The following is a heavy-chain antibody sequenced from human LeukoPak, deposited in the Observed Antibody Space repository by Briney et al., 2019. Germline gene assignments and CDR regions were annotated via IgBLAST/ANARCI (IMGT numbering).Heavy chain of an antibody. CDR1: GFTFDDYG. CDR3: ARDEGDYIDY. CDR2: INWNGGST. V-gene: IGHV3-20*04. Sequence: RGSLRLSCAASGFTFDDYGMSWVRQAPGKGLEWVSGINWNGGSTGYADSVKGRFTISRDNAKNSLYLQMNSLRAEDTAVYYCARDEGDYIDYWGQGTLVTVSS. J-gene: IGHJ4*02.